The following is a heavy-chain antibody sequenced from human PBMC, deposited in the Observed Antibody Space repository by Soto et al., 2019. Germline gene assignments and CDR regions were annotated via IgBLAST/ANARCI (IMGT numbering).Heavy chain of an antibody. CDR1: GGSISSGYYY. V-gene: IGHV4-30-4*01. CDR3: ARQHNNWFDP. CDR2: IYYSGNT. Sequence: PSETLSLTCSVSGGSISSGYYYWSWIRQPPGKGLEWIGNIYYSGNTYYNPSLKSRVTISVDTSKNQFSLKLSSVTAADTAVYYCARQHNNWFDPWGQGTLVTVSS. J-gene: IGHJ5*02.